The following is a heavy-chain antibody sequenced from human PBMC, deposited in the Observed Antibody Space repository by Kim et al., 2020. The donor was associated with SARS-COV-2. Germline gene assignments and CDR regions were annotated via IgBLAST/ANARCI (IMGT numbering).Heavy chain of an antibody. J-gene: IGHJ4*02. V-gene: IGHV4-34*01. CDR2: IKHSGSI. Sequence: SETLSLTCAVYGGSLSGYYWTWIRQPPGKGLEWIGEIKHSGSIKFYDPSLESRVTISVDTSRNQSSLRLTSVTAADTAVYYCARVPLHYDGFDYWGQGTLVTVSS. CDR1: GGSLSGYY. CDR3: ARVPLHYDGFDY. D-gene: IGHD5-12*01.